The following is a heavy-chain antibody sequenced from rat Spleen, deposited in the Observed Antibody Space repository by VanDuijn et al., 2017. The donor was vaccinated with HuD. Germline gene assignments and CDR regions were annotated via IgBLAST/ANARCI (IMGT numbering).Heavy chain of an antibody. V-gene: IGHV3-1*01. CDR3: TRGLSMSSTNYYYALFAY. D-gene: IGHD1-6*01. J-gene: IGHJ2*01. Sequence: EVQLQESGPGLVKPSQSLSLTCSVTGYSITSNYWGWIRKFPGNKMEWMGYIDYSGRTSYNPSLKSRISITRDTSKNQFFLQLNSVTTEDTATYYCTRGLSMSSTNYYYALFAYWGQGVMVTVSA. CDR2: IDYSGRT. CDR1: GYSITSNY.